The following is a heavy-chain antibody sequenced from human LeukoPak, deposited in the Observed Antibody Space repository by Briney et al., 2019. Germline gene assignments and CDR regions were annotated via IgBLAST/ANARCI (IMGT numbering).Heavy chain of an antibody. CDR2: IWYDGSNK. V-gene: IGHV3-33*01. J-gene: IGHJ4*02. Sequence: GGSLRLSCAASGFTFSSYGMHWVRQAPGKGLEWVAVIWYDGSNKYYADSAKGRFTISRDNSKNTLYLQMNSLRAEDTAVYYCGRDEETMTYFIDYWGQGTLVTVSS. D-gene: IGHD3-22*01. CDR3: GRDEETMTYFIDY. CDR1: GFTFSSYG.